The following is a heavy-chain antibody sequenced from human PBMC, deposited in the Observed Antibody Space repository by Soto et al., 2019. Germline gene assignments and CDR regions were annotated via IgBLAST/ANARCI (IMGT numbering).Heavy chain of an antibody. Sequence: PGGSLRLSCAASGFTFSNAWMSWVRQAPGKGLEWVGRIKSKTDGGTTDYAAPVKGRFTISRDDSKNTLYLQMNSLKTEDTAVYYCTTDPEYSSSSGGGTLYDGMDVWGQGTTVTVSS. V-gene: IGHV3-15*01. CDR1: GFTFSNAW. J-gene: IGHJ6*02. D-gene: IGHD6-6*01. CDR2: IKSKTDGGTT. CDR3: TTDPEYSSSSGGGTLYDGMDV.